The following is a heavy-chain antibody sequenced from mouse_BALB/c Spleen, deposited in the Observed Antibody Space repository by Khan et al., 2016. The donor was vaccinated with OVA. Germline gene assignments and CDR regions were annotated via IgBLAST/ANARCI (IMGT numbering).Heavy chain of an antibody. D-gene: IGHD1-1*01. J-gene: IGHJ3*01. CDR2: ISSGGHYT. Sequence: EVELVESGGDLVKPGGSLELSCAASGFTFSTSGMSWVRQTPDMRLEWVATISSGGHYTYYLDSVKGRFTISRDNAKNTLYLHMSSLKSEDTAIYYCARLAYYYNSEGFAYWGQGTLVTVSA. V-gene: IGHV5-6*01. CDR1: GFTFSTSG. CDR3: ARLAYYYNSEGFAY.